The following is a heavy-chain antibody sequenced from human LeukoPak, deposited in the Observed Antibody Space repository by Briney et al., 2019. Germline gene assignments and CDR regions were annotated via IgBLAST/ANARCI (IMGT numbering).Heavy chain of an antibody. CDR3: AKDYRYCSSTSCSLATYYYYYYMDV. Sequence: PGGSLRLSCAASGFTFSSYGMHWVRQAPGKGLEWVAFIRYDGSNKYYADSVKGRFTISRDNSKNTLYLQMNSLRAEDTAVYYCAKDYRYCSSTSCSLATYYYYYYMDVWGKGTTVTISS. V-gene: IGHV3-30*02. CDR2: IRYDGSNK. D-gene: IGHD2-2*01. CDR1: GFTFSSYG. J-gene: IGHJ6*03.